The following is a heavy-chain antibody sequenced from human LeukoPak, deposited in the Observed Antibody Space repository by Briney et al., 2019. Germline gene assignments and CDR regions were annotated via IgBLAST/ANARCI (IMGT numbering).Heavy chain of an antibody. V-gene: IGHV3-23*01. CDR2: ISGSGGST. CDR3: AKDLGSQWLEESSYYMDV. CDR1: GFTFSSYA. D-gene: IGHD6-19*01. J-gene: IGHJ6*03. Sequence: PGGSLRLSCAASGFTFSSYAMSWVRQAPGKGLEWVSAISGSGGSTYYADSVKGRFTISRDNSKNTLYLQMNSLRAEDTAVYYCAKDLGSQWLEESSYYMDVWGKGTTVTVSS.